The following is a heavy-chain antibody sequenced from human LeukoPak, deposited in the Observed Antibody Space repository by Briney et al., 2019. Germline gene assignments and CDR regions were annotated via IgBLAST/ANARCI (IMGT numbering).Heavy chain of an antibody. J-gene: IGHJ6*02. CDR2: INPNSGDT. D-gene: IGHD5-24*01. CDR1: GSTFTSFA. V-gene: IGHV1-8*01. Sequence: ALEKLCCKPAGSTFTSFAVNLARQATGPSLAWRGWINPNSGDTGYTQKFQGRVTMTRDTSISTAYMELSSLRSEDTAVYYCARGGDGYNLVSYGMDVWGQGTTVTVSS. CDR3: ARGGDGYNLVSYGMDV.